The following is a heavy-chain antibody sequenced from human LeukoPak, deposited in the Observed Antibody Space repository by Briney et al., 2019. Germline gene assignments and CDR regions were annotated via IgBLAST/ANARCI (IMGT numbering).Heavy chain of an antibody. V-gene: IGHV3-74*01. J-gene: IGHJ4*02. CDR1: GFTFSSYW. CDR2: INSEGSTT. Sequence: GGSLRLSCAASGFTFSSYWMHWVRPAPGKGLVGVSRINSEGSTTTYADSVKGRFTISRDNAKNTLYLQMNSLRAEDTAVYYCVRGGMATIWPFDYWGQGTLVTVSS. D-gene: IGHD5-24*01. CDR3: VRGGMATIWPFDY.